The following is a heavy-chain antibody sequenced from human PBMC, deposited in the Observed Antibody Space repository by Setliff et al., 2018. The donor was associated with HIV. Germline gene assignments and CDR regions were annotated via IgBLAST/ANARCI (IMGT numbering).Heavy chain of an antibody. Sequence: LRLSCTASGFTLSGHWMYWVRQVPGKGLEWVSRINSDATSTSYADFVKGRFTISRDNAKNTMYLQMDSLTAEDTAVYYCVTLTTVVSFWAFDIWGQGSMVTVSS. J-gene: IGHJ3*02. V-gene: IGHV3-74*01. CDR1: GFTLSGHW. CDR2: INSDATST. CDR3: VTLTTVVSFWAFDI. D-gene: IGHD1-1*01.